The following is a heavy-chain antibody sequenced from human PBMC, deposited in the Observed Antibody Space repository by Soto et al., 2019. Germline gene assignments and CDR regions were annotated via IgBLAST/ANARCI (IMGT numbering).Heavy chain of an antibody. CDR1: GFSFSKYA. D-gene: IGHD6-19*01. CDR3: ARKAVPDF. CDR2: ITYDATNE. J-gene: IGHJ4*02. Sequence: QVKLVESGGTVVQPGRSLRLSCAASGFSFSKYAMHWVRQAPGKGLEWVAVITYDATNEYYADSVKGRFTVSKDNSNNTLSLHISSLSIADTAVYYCARKAVPDFWGQGTLVTVSS. V-gene: IGHV3-30-3*01.